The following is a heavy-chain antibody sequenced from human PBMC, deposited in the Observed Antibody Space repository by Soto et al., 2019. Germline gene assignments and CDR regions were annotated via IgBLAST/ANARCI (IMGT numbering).Heavy chain of an antibody. J-gene: IGHJ4*02. Sequence: QVQLVESGGGVVQPGRSLRLSCAASGFTFSSYAMHWVRRAPGKGLEWMAVMSYDGSNKYYADSVKGRFTISRDNSKNPLYLQMNSRRPEDTALYYCARDGGAYWGQGTLVIVSS. V-gene: IGHV3-30-3*01. D-gene: IGHD3-16*01. CDR1: GFTFSSYA. CDR2: MSYDGSNK. CDR3: ARDGGAY.